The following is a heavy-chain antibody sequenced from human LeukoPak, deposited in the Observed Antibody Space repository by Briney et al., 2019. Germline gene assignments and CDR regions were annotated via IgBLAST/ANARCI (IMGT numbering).Heavy chain of an antibody. V-gene: IGHV4-59*08. J-gene: IGHJ4*02. CDR2: IYYSGST. D-gene: IGHD3/OR15-3a*01. CDR3: ARQDGLEYYFDY. CDR1: GGSISSYY. Sequence: SETLSLTCTVSGGSISSYYWSWIRQPPGKGLEWIGYIYYSGSTNYNPSLKSRVTISVDTSKNQFSLKLSSVTVADTAVYYCARQDGLEYYFDYWGQGTLVTVSS.